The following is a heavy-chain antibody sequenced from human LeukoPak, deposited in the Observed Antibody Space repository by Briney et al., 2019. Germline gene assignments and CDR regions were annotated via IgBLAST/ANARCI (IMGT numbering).Heavy chain of an antibody. CDR3: ARDSARGYSYGYNAFDI. J-gene: IGHJ3*02. CDR2: ITAGNGNT. V-gene: IGHV1-18*01. Sequence: ASVKVSCKASGYNFRNYGIGWVRQAPRPGLEWMGWITAGNGNTNYAQKVQGRVTMTTDTSTSTAYMELRSLRSDDTAVYFCARDSARGYSYGYNAFDIWGQGTMVTVSS. CDR1: GYNFRNYG. D-gene: IGHD5-18*01.